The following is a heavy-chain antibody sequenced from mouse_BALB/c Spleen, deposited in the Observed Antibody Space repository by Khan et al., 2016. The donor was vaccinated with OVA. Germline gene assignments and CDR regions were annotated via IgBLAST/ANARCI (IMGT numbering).Heavy chain of an antibody. CDR2: ISYSGST. D-gene: IGHD2-3*01. CDR3: ARDGSRYNYAMDY. Sequence: EVQLVESGPGLVKPSQSLSLTCTVTGYSITSDYAWNWIRQFPGNKLEWMGYISYSGSTNYNPSLKSRLSITRDTSKNQFFLQLNSVTTEDTATYYCARDGSRYNYAMDYWGQGTSGTVSS. J-gene: IGHJ4*01. CDR1: GYSITSDYA. V-gene: IGHV3-2*02.